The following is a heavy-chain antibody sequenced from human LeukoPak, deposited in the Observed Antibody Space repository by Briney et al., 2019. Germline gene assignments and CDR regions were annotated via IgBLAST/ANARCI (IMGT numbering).Heavy chain of an antibody. J-gene: IGHJ5*01. D-gene: IGHD2-15*01. CDR2: MKQDGSEK. CDR3: AGGQGWQFDF. V-gene: IGHV3-7*05. CDR1: GFTFSNYW. Sequence: PGGSLRLSCAVSGFTFSNYWMNWVRQAPGKGLEWVANMKQDGSEKYYVDSVKGRFTISRDNAKNALYPQMNSLRDEDTAVYYCAGGQGWQFDFWGQGTLVTVSS.